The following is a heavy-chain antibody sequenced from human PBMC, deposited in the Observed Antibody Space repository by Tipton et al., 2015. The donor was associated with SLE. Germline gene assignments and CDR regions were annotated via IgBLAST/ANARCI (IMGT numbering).Heavy chain of an antibody. Sequence: GLVKPSGTLSLTCAVSGGSISGYYWSWIRQPPGKGLEWIGYIYHSGSTYYNPSLKSRVTISVDRSKNQFSLQLSSVTAADTAVYYCAREDRKHYYFYMDVWGKGTTVTVSS. CDR3: AREDRKHYYFYMDV. V-gene: IGHV4-59*12. CDR2: IYHSGST. D-gene: IGHD3-16*02. J-gene: IGHJ6*03. CDR1: GGSISGYY.